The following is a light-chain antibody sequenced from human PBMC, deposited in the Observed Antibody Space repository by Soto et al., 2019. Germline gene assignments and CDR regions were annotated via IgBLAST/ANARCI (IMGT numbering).Light chain of an antibody. CDR1: QRGVSY. CDR3: QQRIAWTRNT. V-gene: IGKV3-11*01. Sequence: DIVLTQFPATLSLSPGERATLSCRASQRGVSYLAWYQQKPGQAPRLLIYDISNRATGIPASFIGSGSGTDITLSISSLEPEDSAVYYCQQRIAWTRNTFGQGTKLEIK. J-gene: IGKJ2*01. CDR2: DIS.